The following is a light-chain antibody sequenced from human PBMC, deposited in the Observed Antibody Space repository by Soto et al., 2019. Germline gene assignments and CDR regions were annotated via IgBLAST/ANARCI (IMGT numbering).Light chain of an antibody. CDR1: QSVRSSH. J-gene: IGKJ4*01. Sequence: EIVLTQSPGTLSLSPGERATLSCRASQSVRSSHLAWYQQMPGQAPRLLIFGASNRATGIPDRFGGSGSGTDFTLTISRLEPEDFAGYYCQQYSSSPLTFGGGTKVEIK. CDR2: GAS. V-gene: IGKV3-20*01. CDR3: QQYSSSPLT.